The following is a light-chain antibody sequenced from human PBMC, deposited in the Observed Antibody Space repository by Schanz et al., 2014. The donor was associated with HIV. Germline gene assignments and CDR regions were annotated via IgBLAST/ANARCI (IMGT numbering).Light chain of an antibody. Sequence: DIQMTQSPSTLSASVGERVTITCRASQTVNSWVAWYQQKPGKAPKLLIYAASTLQSGVPSRFSGSGSGTDFTLTISCLQSEDFATYYCQQYYSYPRTFGGGTKVEIK. V-gene: IGKV1-5*01. J-gene: IGKJ4*01. CDR2: AAS. CDR1: QTVNSW. CDR3: QQYYSYPRT.